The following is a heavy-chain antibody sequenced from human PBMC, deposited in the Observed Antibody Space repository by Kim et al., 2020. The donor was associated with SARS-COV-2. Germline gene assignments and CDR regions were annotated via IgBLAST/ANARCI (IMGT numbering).Heavy chain of an antibody. D-gene: IGHD3-22*01. Sequence: SETLSLTCTVSGGSISSYYWSWIRQPPGKGLEWIGYIYYSGSTNYNPSLKSRVTIAVDTSKNQFSLKLSSVTAADTAVYYCARRASRWKIVDDSSGSRGEVAFDIWGQGTMVTVSS. V-gene: IGHV4-59*13. CDR2: IYYSGST. CDR3: ARRASRWKIVDDSSGSRGEVAFDI. J-gene: IGHJ3*02. CDR1: GGSISSYY.